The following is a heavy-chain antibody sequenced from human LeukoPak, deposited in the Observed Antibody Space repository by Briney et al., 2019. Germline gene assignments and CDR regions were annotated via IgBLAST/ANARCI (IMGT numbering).Heavy chain of an antibody. J-gene: IGHJ1*01. CDR1: GFTFSTYS. V-gene: IGHV3-21*01. CDR2: ISSNSNYI. CDR3: ARAPSEIGGYYPEYFRH. D-gene: IGHD3-22*01. Sequence: TGGSLRLSCAASGFTFSTYSMDWVRQAPGKGLEWVSYISSNSNYIHYADSVKGRFTISRDNAKNTVSLQMNSLRAEDTGVYYCARAPSEIGGYYPEYFRHWGQGTLVTVSS.